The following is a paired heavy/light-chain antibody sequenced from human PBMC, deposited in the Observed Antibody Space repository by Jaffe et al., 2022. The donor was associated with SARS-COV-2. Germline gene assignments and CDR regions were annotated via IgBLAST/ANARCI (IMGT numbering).Light chain of an antibody. CDR3: ATWDDSLKGVV. CDR1: SSNIGTNT. CDR2: NND. J-gene: IGLJ2*01. V-gene: IGLV1-44*01. Sequence: QSVLTQPPSASGTPGQRVTISCSGSSSNIGTNTVNWYQQLPGTAPKLLIYNNDHWPSGVPDRFSDSKSGTSASLAISGLQSEDEADYYCATWDDSLKGVVFGGGTKLTVL.
Heavy chain of an antibody. CDR1: GFSFSDYG. Sequence: QVQLVESGGGVVQPGGSLTLSCAASGFSFSDYGMHWVRQAPGKGLEWVAVISYESSSKYYADSVKGRFAVSRDNSKNTLYLQMKSLRAEDTAVYYCAKGGGYYFNVPDYWGQGTLVTVSS. J-gene: IGHJ4*02. CDR2: ISYESSSK. CDR3: AKGGGYYFNVPDY. D-gene: IGHD2-15*01. V-gene: IGHV3-30*18.